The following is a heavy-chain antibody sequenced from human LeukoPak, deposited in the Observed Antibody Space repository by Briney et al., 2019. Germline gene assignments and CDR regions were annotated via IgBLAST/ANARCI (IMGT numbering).Heavy chain of an antibody. CDR3: ARKGGIYGYFFDY. J-gene: IGHJ4*02. V-gene: IGHV1-2*02. D-gene: IGHD5-12*01. Sequence: ASVKISCKASGSTFTGYFTHWVRQAPGQGLEWMGWINPNNGDTKYAQKFQSRVTMTRDTSIGTAYMELRSLTSDDTAVYYCARKGGIYGYFFDYWGQGTLVTVSS. CDR1: GSTFTGYF. CDR2: INPNNGDT.